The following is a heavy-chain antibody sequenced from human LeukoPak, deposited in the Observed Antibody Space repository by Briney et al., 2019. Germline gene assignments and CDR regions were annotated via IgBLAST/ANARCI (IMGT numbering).Heavy chain of an antibody. V-gene: IGHV1-24*01. Sequence: ASVKVSCKVSGYTLTELSMHWVRQAPGKGLEWMGGFDPEDGETIYAQKFQGGVTMTEDTSTDTAYMELSSLRSEDTAVYYCATLPLYDSSGYRDYWGQGTLVTVSS. J-gene: IGHJ4*02. CDR2: FDPEDGET. CDR3: ATLPLYDSSGYRDY. CDR1: GYTLTELS. D-gene: IGHD3-22*01.